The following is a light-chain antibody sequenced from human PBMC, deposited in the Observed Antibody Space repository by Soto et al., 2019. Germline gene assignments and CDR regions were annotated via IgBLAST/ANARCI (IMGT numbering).Light chain of an antibody. J-gene: IGKJ1*01. CDR3: QQYVTSSPRT. V-gene: IGKV3-20*01. CDR2: GIS. CDR1: QSVRSSY. Sequence: EIVMTQSPATLSVSPGERATLSCRASQSVRSSYLAWYQQKPGQAPRLLIYGISRRATGIPDRFSGSGSGTDFTLTITRLEPEDFAVYYCQQYVTSSPRTFGQGTKVDIK.